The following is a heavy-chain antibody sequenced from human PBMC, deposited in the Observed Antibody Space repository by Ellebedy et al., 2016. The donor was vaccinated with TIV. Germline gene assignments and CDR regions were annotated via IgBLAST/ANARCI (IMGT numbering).Heavy chain of an antibody. V-gene: IGHV3-23*01. Sequence: PGGSLRLSCAASGFIFNNYAMNRVRQAPGKGLEWVSSTSGSGGSTYHADSVRGRFTFSRDNSKNTLYLQMESLRAEDTAVYYCAKDRYDVATGGKPLDAFDIWGQGTRVTVSS. J-gene: IGHJ3*02. CDR2: TSGSGGST. CDR1: GFIFNNYA. D-gene: IGHD3-16*01. CDR3: AKDRYDVATGGKPLDAFDI.